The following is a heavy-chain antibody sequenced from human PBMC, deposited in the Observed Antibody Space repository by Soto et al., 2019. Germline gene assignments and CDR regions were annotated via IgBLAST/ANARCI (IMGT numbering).Heavy chain of an antibody. V-gene: IGHV3-23*01. CDR1: GFSFASFA. Sequence: GGSLRLSCAPSGFSFASFAMGWVRQAPGKGLEWVSSISGGGDVPNYADSVKGRFTISRDNSKHMLFLQLDSLRAEDTALYYCAKRQSGNFGPFDSWGQGTLVTVSS. CDR2: ISGGGDVP. D-gene: IGHD2-21*02. J-gene: IGHJ4*02. CDR3: AKRQSGNFGPFDS.